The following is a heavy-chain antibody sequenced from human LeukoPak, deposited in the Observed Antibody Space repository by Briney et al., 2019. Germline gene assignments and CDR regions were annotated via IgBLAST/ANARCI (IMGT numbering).Heavy chain of an antibody. Sequence: GFLRLSCAASGFSISGYWMHWVRQAGGEGLGLVLRMNSGGTTINYADSVKGRFTISRDNVDNTLHLQMNSLRVEDTAVYYCIREVQVRASASLGLWGQGTLVTVSS. CDR3: IREVQVRASASLGL. D-gene: IGHD3-16*01. J-gene: IGHJ4*01. V-gene: IGHV3-74*01. CDR2: MNSGGTTI. CDR1: GFSISGYW.